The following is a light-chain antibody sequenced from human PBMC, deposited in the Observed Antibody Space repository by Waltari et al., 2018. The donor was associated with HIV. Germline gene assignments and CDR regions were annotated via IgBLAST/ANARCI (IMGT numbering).Light chain of an antibody. CDR2: ATS. J-gene: IGKJ1*01. V-gene: IGKV1-12*01. Sequence: IQMAQSPSSVSASVGDRVTITCRANQTVNTWLTWYQQKPGTAPRLLIYATSNLQSGVPERFSGRGSGPNFTLTINSLQPEDFATYYCQQAASLPWTFGQGP. CDR3: QQAASLPWT. CDR1: QTVNTW.